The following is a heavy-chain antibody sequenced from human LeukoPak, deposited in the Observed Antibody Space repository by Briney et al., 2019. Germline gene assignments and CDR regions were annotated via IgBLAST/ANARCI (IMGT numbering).Heavy chain of an antibody. CDR3: AGNNYASGTFHVY. J-gene: IGHJ4*02. CDR2: IYSGGST. D-gene: IGHD3-10*01. V-gene: IGHV3-66*02. Sequence: GGSLRLSCAASGFTVGSNYMNWVRQAPGKGFEWVSSIYSGGSTDYADSVKGRFTISRDSSKNTVYLQMNSLRSDDTAVYFCAGNNYASGTFHVYWGQGTLVTVSS. CDR1: GFTVGSNY.